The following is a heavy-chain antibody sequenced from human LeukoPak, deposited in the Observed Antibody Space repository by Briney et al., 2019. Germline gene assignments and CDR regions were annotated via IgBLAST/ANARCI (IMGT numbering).Heavy chain of an antibody. J-gene: IGHJ6*02. Sequence: SVKVSCKASGGTFSSYAISWVRQAPGQGLEWMGGIIPIFGTANYAQKFQGRVTITADESTSTAYMELSSLRSEDTAVYYCARGLSDYYDSSGYNYYYYYGMDVWGQGTTVTVSS. D-gene: IGHD3-22*01. V-gene: IGHV1-69*13. CDR1: GGTFSSYA. CDR3: ARGLSDYYDSSGYNYYYYYGMDV. CDR2: IIPIFGTA.